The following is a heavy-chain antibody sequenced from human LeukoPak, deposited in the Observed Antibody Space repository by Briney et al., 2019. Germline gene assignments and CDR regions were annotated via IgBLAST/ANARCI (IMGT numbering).Heavy chain of an antibody. V-gene: IGHV1-2*02. CDR1: GGTFSSYA. Sequence: ASVKVSCKASGGTFSSYAISWVRQAPGEGLEWMGWINPNSGGTKYAQKFQGRVTMTRDTSINTAHMEVRRLTSDDTAVYYCARERGTLAVAGDAVDIWGQGTMVTVSS. D-gene: IGHD6-19*01. J-gene: IGHJ3*02. CDR2: INPNSGGT. CDR3: ARERGTLAVAGDAVDI.